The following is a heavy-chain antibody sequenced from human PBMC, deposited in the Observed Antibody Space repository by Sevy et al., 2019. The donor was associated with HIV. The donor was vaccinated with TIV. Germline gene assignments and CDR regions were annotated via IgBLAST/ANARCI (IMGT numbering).Heavy chain of an antibody. J-gene: IGHJ4*02. CDR3: ARDRGEILHSAFDY. V-gene: IGHV3-23*01. CDR1: AFSFNTYA. Sequence: GGSLRLSCAASAFSFNTYAMSWVRRAPGKGLEWVSTISGSGDSTFYSDSVKGRFTISRDNSKNTLFLQMNSLRAEDSAIYYCARDRGEILHSAFDYWGQGTLVTVSS. D-gene: IGHD3-16*01. CDR2: ISGSGDST.